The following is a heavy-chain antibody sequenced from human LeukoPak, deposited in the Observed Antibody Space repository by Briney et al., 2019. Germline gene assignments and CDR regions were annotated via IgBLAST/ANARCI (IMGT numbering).Heavy chain of an antibody. Sequence: PSETLSLTCTVSSGSISSYYWSWIRQPPGKGLEWIGYIYYGGSTNYNPSLKSRVTISVDTSKNQLSLKLSSVTAADTAVYYCARQYRLSSSDPYYYGMDVWGQGTTDTVSS. CDR2: IYYGGST. CDR1: SGSISSYY. V-gene: IGHV4-59*08. J-gene: IGHJ6*02. D-gene: IGHD6-6*01. CDR3: ARQYRLSSSDPYYYGMDV.